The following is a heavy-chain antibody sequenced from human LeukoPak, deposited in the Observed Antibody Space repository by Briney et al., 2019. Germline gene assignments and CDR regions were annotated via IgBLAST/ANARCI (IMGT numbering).Heavy chain of an antibody. CDR3: ARAPYYDFWSGYYGYFDY. Sequence: GGSLRLSCEASGFTFSHYEMNWVRQAPGKGLEWVSYISSSGYTIYYADSVKGRFTISRDNAKNSLYLQMNSLRAEDTAVYYCARAPYYDFWSGYYGYFDYWGQGTLVTVSS. CDR1: GFTFSHYE. CDR2: ISSSGYTI. J-gene: IGHJ4*02. V-gene: IGHV3-48*03. D-gene: IGHD3-3*01.